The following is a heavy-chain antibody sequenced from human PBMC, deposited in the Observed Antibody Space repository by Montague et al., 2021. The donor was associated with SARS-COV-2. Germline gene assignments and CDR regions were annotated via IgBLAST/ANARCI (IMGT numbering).Heavy chain of an antibody. Sequence: SETLSLTCGVSAGTISTYYLRLTRQSPGKGRGRTAHIFHSGISFHNPSPKSRVTISVDMSKNQFSLQLNSVTAADSAGYYCARTEYNWNDWFDPWGQGTLVTASS. D-gene: IGHD1-20*01. J-gene: IGHJ5*02. CDR2: IFHSGIS. CDR1: AGTISTYY. V-gene: IGHV4-59*13. CDR3: ARTEYNWNDWFDP.